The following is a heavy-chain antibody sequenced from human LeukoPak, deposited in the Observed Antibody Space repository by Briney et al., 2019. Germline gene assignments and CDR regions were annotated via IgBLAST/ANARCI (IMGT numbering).Heavy chain of an antibody. CDR1: GFTFGDYG. D-gene: IGHD3-10*02. V-gene: IGHV3-20*04. Sequence: GGSLRLSCAASGFTFGDYGMSWIRQAPGKGLEWVSGINSNGGSTGYADSVKGRFTISRDNAKNSLYLQMNSLRAEDTAVYYCAELGITMIGGVWGKGTTVTISS. CDR2: INSNGGST. J-gene: IGHJ6*04. CDR3: AELGITMIGGV.